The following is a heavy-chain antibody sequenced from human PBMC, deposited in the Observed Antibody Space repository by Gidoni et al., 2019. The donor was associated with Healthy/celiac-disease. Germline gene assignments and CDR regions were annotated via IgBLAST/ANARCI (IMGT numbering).Heavy chain of an antibody. V-gene: IGHV1-3*04. CDR1: GYTFTSYP. CDR2: INTGNGYT. Sequence: QVQLVQSGAEVKKPGASVMVSCKAFGYTFTSYPLYWVRQAPGQRLECMGWINTGNGYTKYSQKFQGRVTITRDTSASTAHMELSSLRSEDTAVYYCARGSTLDYWGQGTLVTVPS. J-gene: IGHJ4*02. CDR3: ARGSTLDY.